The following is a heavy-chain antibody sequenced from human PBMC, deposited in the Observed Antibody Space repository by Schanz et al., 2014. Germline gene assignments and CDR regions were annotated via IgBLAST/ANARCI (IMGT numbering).Heavy chain of an antibody. J-gene: IGHJ4*02. CDR3: ARDGEAAAGCDY. V-gene: IGHV1-18*01. D-gene: IGHD6-13*01. CDR1: GYTFNNHG. Sequence: VQLVQSGGEVKKPGASATVSCKASGYTFNNHGISWVRQAPGQGLEWMGWISVYHGHTNYAEKVHGRVTMTTDTSASTVYMELSSLRSEDTAVYYCARDGEAAAGCDYWGQGTLVTVSS. CDR2: ISVYHGHT.